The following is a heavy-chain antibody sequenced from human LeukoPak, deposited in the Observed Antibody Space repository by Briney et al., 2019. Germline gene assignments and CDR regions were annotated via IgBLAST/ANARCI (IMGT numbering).Heavy chain of an antibody. Sequence: ASVKVSCKASGYTFRSFGIGWVRQAPGQGLEWMGWISAYNGNTNYAQKLQGRVTMTTDTSTSTAYMELRSLRSDDTAVYYCARLAVAAYWFDPWGQGTLVTVSS. J-gene: IGHJ5*02. D-gene: IGHD6-19*01. CDR1: GYTFRSFG. V-gene: IGHV1-18*01. CDR3: ARLAVAAYWFDP. CDR2: ISAYNGNT.